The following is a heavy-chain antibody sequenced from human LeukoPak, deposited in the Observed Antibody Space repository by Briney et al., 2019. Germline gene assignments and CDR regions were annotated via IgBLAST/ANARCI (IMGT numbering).Heavy chain of an antibody. CDR3: ARGRGSALFSYGPPRDAFDI. CDR2: TYYRSKWYN. CDR1: GDSVSSNSAA. V-gene: IGHV6-1*01. D-gene: IGHD3-10*01. J-gene: IGHJ3*02. Sequence: SQTLSLTCAISGDSVSSNSAAWNWIRQSPSRGLEWLGRTYYRSKWYNDYAVSVKSRITINPDTSKNQFSLQLNSVTPEDTAVYYCARGRGSALFSYGPPRDAFDIWGQGTMVTVSS.